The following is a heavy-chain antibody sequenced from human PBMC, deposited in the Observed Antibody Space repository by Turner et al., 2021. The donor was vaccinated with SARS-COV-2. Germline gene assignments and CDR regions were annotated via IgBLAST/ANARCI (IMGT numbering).Heavy chain of an antibody. V-gene: IGHV4-34*01. CDR2: IYHSGST. D-gene: IGHD6-13*01. J-gene: IGHJ5*02. CDR3: ARGISSSSRYFNWFDP. Sequence: QVQLQQWGAGLLKPSETLSLTCGVYGGSFSGYYWSWIRQPPGKGLEWIGEIYHSGSTNYNPSLKSRVTISVDTSKNQFSLKLSSVTAADTAVYYCARGISSSSRYFNWFDPWGQGTLVTVSS. CDR1: GGSFSGYY.